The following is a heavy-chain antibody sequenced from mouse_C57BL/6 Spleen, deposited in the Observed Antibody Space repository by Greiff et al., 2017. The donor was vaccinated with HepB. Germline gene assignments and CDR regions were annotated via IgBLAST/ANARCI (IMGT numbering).Heavy chain of an antibody. J-gene: IGHJ2*01. V-gene: IGHV1-15*01. Sequence: VKLVESGAELVRPGASVTLSCKASGYTFTDYEMHWVKQTPVHGLEWIGAIDPETGGTAYNQKFKGKAILTADKSSSTAYMELRSLTSEDSAVYYCTRRDYDPYYFDYWGQGTTLTVSS. D-gene: IGHD2-3*01. CDR3: TRRDYDPYYFDY. CDR1: GYTFTDYE. CDR2: IDPETGGT.